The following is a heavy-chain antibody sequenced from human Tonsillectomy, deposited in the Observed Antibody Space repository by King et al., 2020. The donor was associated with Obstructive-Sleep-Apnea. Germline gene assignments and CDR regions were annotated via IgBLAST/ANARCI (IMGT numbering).Heavy chain of an antibody. D-gene: IGHD2-2*02. CDR1: GFSFTSYA. CDR2: ISFDGSNK. J-gene: IGHJ3*02. CDR3: AREITVAGYTYAFADGFDI. Sequence: VQLVESGGGVVQPGRSLRLSCAASGFSFTSYATHWVRQAPGKGLDWGAVISFDGSNKYYADSVKGRFTISRDNSKNTLYLQMNSLRAEDTAVVYCAREITVAGYTYAFADGFDIWGQGTMVTVSS. V-gene: IGHV3-30-3*01.